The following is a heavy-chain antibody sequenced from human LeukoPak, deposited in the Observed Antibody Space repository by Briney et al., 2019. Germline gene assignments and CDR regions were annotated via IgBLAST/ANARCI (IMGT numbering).Heavy chain of an antibody. CDR3: ARSPRRNYDFWSGTPSYYYYYMDV. J-gene: IGHJ6*03. D-gene: IGHD3-3*01. Sequence: ASVKVSCKASGYTFTNYGVSWVRQAPGQGLEWMGLISAYNGNTNYAQKLQGRVTMTTDTSTSTAYMELRSLTSDDTAVYYCARSPRRNYDFWSGTPSYYYYYMDVWGKGTTVTVSS. V-gene: IGHV1-18*01. CDR2: ISAYNGNT. CDR1: GYTFTNYG.